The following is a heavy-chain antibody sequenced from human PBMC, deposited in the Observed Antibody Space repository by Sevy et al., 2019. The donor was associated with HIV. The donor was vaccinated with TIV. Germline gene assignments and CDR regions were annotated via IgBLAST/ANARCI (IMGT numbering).Heavy chain of an antibody. D-gene: IGHD7-27*01. V-gene: IGHV3-74*01. Sequence: GGSLRLSCAASGFTFSSYWMHWVRRAPGKGLVWVSRINSDGTSTGYADSVKGRFTISRDNAKNTVFLQVNSLRAEDTATYYCARPSRTAPTGAFDSWGQGTLVTVSS. CDR1: GFTFSSYW. J-gene: IGHJ4*02. CDR3: ARPSRTAPTGAFDS. CDR2: INSDGTST.